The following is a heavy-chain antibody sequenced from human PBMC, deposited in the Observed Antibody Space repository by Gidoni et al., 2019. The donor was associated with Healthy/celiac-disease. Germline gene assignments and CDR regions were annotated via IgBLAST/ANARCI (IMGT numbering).Heavy chain of an antibody. CDR1: GFTFSSYW. J-gene: IGHJ4*02. CDR2: IKQDGSEK. CDR3: ARVYSSSWYQVDY. D-gene: IGHD6-13*01. V-gene: IGHV3-7*04. Sequence: EVQLVESGGGSVQPGGSLRLSCAASGFTFSSYWMSWVRQAPGKGLEWVANIKQDGSEKYYVDSVKGRFTISRDNAKNSLYLQMNSLRAEDTAVYYCARVYSSSWYQVDYWGQGTLVTVSS.